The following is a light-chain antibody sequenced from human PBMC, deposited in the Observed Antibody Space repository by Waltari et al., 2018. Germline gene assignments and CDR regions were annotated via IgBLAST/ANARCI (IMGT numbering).Light chain of an antibody. CDR2: INN. V-gene: IGLV1-44*01. CDR3: AAWDDSLNTWV. J-gene: IGLJ3*02. CDR1: GSNIGSKT. Sequence: QSVLTQPPSASGTPGQRVTISCSGSGSNIGSKTVNWYQQFPGTAPKLLVYINNHRPAWVPDPFSGAKSGTSASLAISGLQSEDEADYYCAAWDDSLNTWVFGGGTKLTVL.